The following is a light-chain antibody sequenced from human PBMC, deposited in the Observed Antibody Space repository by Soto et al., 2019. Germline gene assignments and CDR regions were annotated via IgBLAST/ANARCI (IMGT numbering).Light chain of an antibody. Sequence: QSALTQPASVSGSPGQSISISCTGTSSDVGAYDRVSWYQHHPGKAPKLLIYEVTNRPSGVSTRFSGSKSANTASLTISGLQPEDEASYYCASYTRVDSWVFGGGTKLTV. V-gene: IGLV2-14*01. CDR3: ASYTRVDSWV. CDR2: EVT. CDR1: SSDVGAYDR. J-gene: IGLJ3*02.